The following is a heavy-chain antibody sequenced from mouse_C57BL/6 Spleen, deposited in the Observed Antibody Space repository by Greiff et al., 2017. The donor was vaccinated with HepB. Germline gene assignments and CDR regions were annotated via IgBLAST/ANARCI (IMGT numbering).Heavy chain of an antibody. CDR2: IYPGSGST. V-gene: IGHV1-55*01. CDR1: GYTFTSYW. J-gene: IGHJ4*01. Sequence: QVQLQQPGAELVKPGASVKMSCKASGYTFTSYWITWVKQRPGQGLEWIGDIYPGSGSTNYNEKFKSKATLTVDTSSSTAYMQLSSLTSEDSAVYYCARVWTGTRAMDYWGQGTSVTVSS. D-gene: IGHD4-1*01. CDR3: ARVWTGTRAMDY.